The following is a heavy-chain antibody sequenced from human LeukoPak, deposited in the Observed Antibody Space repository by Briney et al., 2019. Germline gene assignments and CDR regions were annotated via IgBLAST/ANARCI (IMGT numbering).Heavy chain of an antibody. J-gene: IGHJ4*02. D-gene: IGHD3-10*01. CDR1: GGSISTYY. Sequence: ASETLSLTCTVSGGSISTYYWSWIRQPPGKGLEWIGYVYFSGSTNYNPSLKGRVTISVDTSKNQFSLNLNSVTAADTAVYYCARGSPTGDYWGQGTLVTVSS. CDR2: VYFSGST. CDR3: ARGSPTGDY. V-gene: IGHV4-59*01.